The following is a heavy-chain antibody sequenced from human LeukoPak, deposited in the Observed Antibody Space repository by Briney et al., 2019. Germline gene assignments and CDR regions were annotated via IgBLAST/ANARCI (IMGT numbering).Heavy chain of an antibody. CDR1: GFTVSSDY. V-gene: IGHV3-23*01. CDR2: IFGSGGSP. J-gene: IGHJ4*02. CDR3: GKTTVGYSSGQKPAWPVDY. Sequence: PGGSLRLSCAASGFTVSSDYMSWVRQAPGKGLEWVAGIFGSGGSPHYADSVKGRFTISRDDSRNTVYLQINSLRADDTAVYYCGKTTVGYSSGQKPAWPVDYWGQGTLVTVSS. D-gene: IGHD5-18*01.